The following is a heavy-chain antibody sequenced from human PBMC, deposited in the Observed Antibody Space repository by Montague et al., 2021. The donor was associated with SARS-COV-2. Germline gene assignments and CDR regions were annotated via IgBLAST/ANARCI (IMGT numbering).Heavy chain of an antibody. D-gene: IGHD3-9*01. V-gene: IGHV2-70*11. CDR2: XDWDDDK. Sequence: PALVKPTQTLTLTCTFSGFSLSTSGMCVSWIRQPPGKALEWLARXDWDDDKYYSTSLKTRLTISKDTSKNQVVLTMTNMDPVDTATYYCARTYYDILTGRDYGMDVWGQGTMVTVSS. CDR1: GFSLSTSGMC. J-gene: IGHJ6*02. CDR3: ARTYYDILTGRDYGMDV.